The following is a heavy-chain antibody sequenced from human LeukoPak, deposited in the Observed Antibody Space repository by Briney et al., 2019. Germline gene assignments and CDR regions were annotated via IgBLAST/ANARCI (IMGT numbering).Heavy chain of an antibody. CDR1: GFTVSSYA. D-gene: IGHD6-13*01. Sequence: GGSLRLSCAASGFTVSSYAMHWVRQAPGKGLEWVAVISYDGSNKYYADSVKGRFTISRDNSKNTLYLQMNSLRAEDTAVYYCARFGAAAGTTYYYYMDVWGKGTTVTVSS. V-gene: IGHV3-30*04. J-gene: IGHJ6*03. CDR3: ARFGAAAGTTYYYYMDV. CDR2: ISYDGSNK.